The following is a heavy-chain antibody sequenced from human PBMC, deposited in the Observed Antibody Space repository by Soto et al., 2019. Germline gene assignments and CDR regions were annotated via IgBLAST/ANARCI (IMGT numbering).Heavy chain of an antibody. V-gene: IGHV3-73*02. Sequence: EVQLVESGGGLVQPGGSLKLSCAASGFNFGDSAMHRVRQASGKGLVWVARIRSKANTYVTAYAESVRVRVTIARDESKMTTYLQRNGVKGDDTAMYSCTRGGAMALNDYWGQGTLVTVSS. CDR1: GFNFGDSA. CDR3: TRGGAMALNDY. D-gene: IGHD3-16*01. CDR2: IRSKANTYVT. J-gene: IGHJ4*02.